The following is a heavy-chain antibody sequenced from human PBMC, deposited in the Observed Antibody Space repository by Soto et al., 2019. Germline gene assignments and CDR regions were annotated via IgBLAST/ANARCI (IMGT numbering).Heavy chain of an antibody. CDR1: GYSFTSYC. D-gene: IGHD3-22*01. CDR3: ARLPEDSSGYYPFFDY. V-gene: IGHV5-10-1*01. Sequence: PGESLKISCKGSGYSFTSYCISWVRQMPGKGLEWMGRIDPSDSYTNYSPSFQGHVTISADKSISTAYLQWSSLKASDTAMYYCARLPEDSSGYYPFFDYWGQGTLVTVSS. J-gene: IGHJ4*02. CDR2: IDPSDSYT.